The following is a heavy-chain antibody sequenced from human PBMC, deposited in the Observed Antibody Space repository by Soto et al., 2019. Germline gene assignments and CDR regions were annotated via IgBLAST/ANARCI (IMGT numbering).Heavy chain of an antibody. J-gene: IGHJ4*02. V-gene: IGHV4-39*01. Sequence: SSETLSLTCTVSGGSISSSSYYWGWIRQPPGKGLEWIGSIYYSGSTYYNPSLKSRVTISVDTSKNQFSLKLSSVTAADTAVYYCARHPLHYCSGGSCYGGFNYWGQGTLVTVSS. D-gene: IGHD2-15*01. CDR1: GGSISSSSYY. CDR3: ARHPLHYCSGGSCYGGFNY. CDR2: IYYSGST.